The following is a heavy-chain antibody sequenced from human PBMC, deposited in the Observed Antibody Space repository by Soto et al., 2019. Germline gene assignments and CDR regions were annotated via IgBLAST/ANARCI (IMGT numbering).Heavy chain of an antibody. V-gene: IGHV3-23*01. CDR2: ISGSGGST. CDR1: GFTFSSYA. D-gene: IGHD3-3*01. Sequence: GSLRLSCAASGFTFSSYAMSWVRQAPGKGLEWVSAISGSGGSTYYADSVKGRFTISRDNSKNTLYLQMNSLRAEDTAVYYCAKGRGPWGYDFWSGYYYYYGMDVWGQGTTVTAP. J-gene: IGHJ6*02. CDR3: AKGRGPWGYDFWSGYYYYYGMDV.